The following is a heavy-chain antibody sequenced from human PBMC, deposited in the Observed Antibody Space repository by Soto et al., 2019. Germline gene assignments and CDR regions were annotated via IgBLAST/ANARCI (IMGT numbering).Heavy chain of an antibody. CDR2: ISSTSSTK. V-gene: IGHV3-48*02. Sequence: PWGSLLLPCDASGFTFSIHGMKWVRQAPGKGLEWVAFISSTSSTKNYADSVKGRFTISRDNTKNSLYLQMSRLRDEDTAVYYCARRITMVRGPYYYYGKDVWGQGPTVTVS. D-gene: IGHD3-10*01. CDR3: ARRITMVRGPYYYYGKDV. J-gene: IGHJ6*02. CDR1: GFTFSIHG.